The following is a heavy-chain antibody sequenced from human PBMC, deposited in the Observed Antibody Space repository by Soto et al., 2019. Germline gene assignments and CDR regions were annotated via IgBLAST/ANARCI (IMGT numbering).Heavy chain of an antibody. CDR2: INSGSTSV. Sequence: EVQLVESGGGLVQPGGSLRLSCVASGFIFNSYSMNWVRQAPGKGLEWISYINSGSTSVFYADSVMGRFTISRDNAKNSLYLQMNSLRAEDTAVYYCASSASPDAYWGQGTLVTVSS. V-gene: IGHV3-48*01. CDR1: GFIFNSYS. D-gene: IGHD1-26*01. CDR3: ASSASPDAY. J-gene: IGHJ4*02.